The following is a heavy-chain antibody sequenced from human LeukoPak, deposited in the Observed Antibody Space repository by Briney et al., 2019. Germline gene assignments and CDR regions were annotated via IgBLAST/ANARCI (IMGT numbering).Heavy chain of an antibody. D-gene: IGHD3-10*01. CDR1: GGSISSSNW. CDR3: ARRYIRGDTYGFDI. CDR2: IYRIGST. J-gene: IGHJ3*02. V-gene: IGHV4-4*02. Sequence: SETLSLTCAVSGGSISSSNWWSWVRRPPGKGLEWIGEIYRIGSTNSNPSLKSRVTISVDKSKNQFSLKLSSVTAADTAVYYCARRYIRGDTYGFDIWGQGTMVTVSS.